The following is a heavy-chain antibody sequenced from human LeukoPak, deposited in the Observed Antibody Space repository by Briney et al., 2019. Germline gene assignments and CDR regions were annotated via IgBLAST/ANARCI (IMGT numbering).Heavy chain of an antibody. CDR3: ARDRCSSTSCYIGAFDI. CDR2: ISSSSSYI. Sequence: PGGSLRLSCAASGFTFSSYSMNWVRQAPGKGLEWVSSISSSSSYIYYADSVKGRFTISRDNAKNSLYLQMNSLRAEDTAVYYCARDRCSSTSCYIGAFDIWGQGTMVTVSS. D-gene: IGHD2-2*02. CDR1: GFTFSSYS. J-gene: IGHJ3*02. V-gene: IGHV3-21*01.